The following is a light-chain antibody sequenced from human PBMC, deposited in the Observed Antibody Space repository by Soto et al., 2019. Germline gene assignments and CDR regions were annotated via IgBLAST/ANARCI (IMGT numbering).Light chain of an antibody. J-gene: IGLJ2*01. Sequence: QSVLTQPASVSGSPGQSITISCTGTSSDVGGYKYVSWYQQHPGKAPKLIIHEVSSRPSGVSSRFSGSKSGNTASLTISGLQAEDEAYYYCCSYTSSATLVFGFGTKLTVL. CDR1: SSDVGGYKY. V-gene: IGLV2-14*01. CDR2: EVS. CDR3: CSYTSSATLV.